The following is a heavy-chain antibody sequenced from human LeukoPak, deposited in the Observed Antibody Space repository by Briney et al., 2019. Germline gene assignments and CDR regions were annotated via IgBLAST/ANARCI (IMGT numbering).Heavy chain of an antibody. J-gene: IGHJ4*02. CDR1: GFTFSSYA. D-gene: IGHD3-22*01. CDR2: IHQDGSEK. Sequence: PGGSLRLSCAASGFTFSSYAMSWVRQAPGKGLEWVANIHQDGSEKYYVDSVKGRFTISRDNAKNSLYLQMNSLRVEDTAVYYCARDGLVESGYYDSSGYYPYSWGQGTLVTVSS. V-gene: IGHV3-7*04. CDR3: ARDGLVESGYYDSSGYYPYS.